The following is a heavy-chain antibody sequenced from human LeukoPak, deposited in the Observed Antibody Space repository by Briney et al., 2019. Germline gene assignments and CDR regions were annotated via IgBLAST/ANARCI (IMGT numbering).Heavy chain of an antibody. D-gene: IGHD1-26*01. CDR3: ARDRGATDHYFDY. CDR2: ISSSGSTI. Sequence: GGSLRLSCAASGFTFSDYYMSWIRRAPGKGLEWVSYISSSGSTIYYADSVKGRFTISRDNAKNSLYLQMNSLRAEDTAVYYCARDRGATDHYFDYWGQGTLVTVSS. J-gene: IGHJ4*02. CDR1: GFTFSDYY. V-gene: IGHV3-11*04.